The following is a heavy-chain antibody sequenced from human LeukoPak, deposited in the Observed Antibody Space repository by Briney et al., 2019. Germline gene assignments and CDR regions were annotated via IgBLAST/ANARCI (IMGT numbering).Heavy chain of an antibody. CDR1: RGSTSTYY. CDR2: IYYSGST. J-gene: IGHJ4*02. D-gene: IGHD6-19*01. Sequence: PSETLSLTCTVSRGSTSTYYWSWIRQPPGKGLEWIGYIYYSGSTNYNPSLKSRVTISVDTSKNQFSLKVSSVTAADTAVYYCARDNLGGWPQIDYWGQGTLVTVSS. V-gene: IGHV4-59*01. CDR3: ARDNLGGWPQIDY.